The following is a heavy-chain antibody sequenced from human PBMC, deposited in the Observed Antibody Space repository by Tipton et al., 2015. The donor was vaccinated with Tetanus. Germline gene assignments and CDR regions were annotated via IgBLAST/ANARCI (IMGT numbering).Heavy chain of an antibody. CDR3: AGSQWLDGFIFDY. CDR1: GASISSIYS. V-gene: IGHV4-61*01. D-gene: IGHD6-19*01. Sequence: TLSLTCAVSGASISSIYSWSWIRQSPGKTLEWIGYISHSGSPNYNPSLKSRATVSVDTSKNQFSLDLTSVTAADTGVYYCAGSQWLDGFIFDYWGQGSLVTVAS. J-gene: IGHJ4*02. CDR2: ISHSGSP.